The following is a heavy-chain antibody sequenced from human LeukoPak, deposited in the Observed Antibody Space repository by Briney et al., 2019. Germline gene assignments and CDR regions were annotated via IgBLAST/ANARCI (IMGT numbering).Heavy chain of an antibody. D-gene: IGHD4-17*01. V-gene: IGHV4-34*01. J-gene: IGHJ4*02. CDR1: GGSFSGNY. CDR3: ARVLYGDYTFDY. CDR2: INHSGTT. Sequence: TSETLSLTCAVYGGSFSGNYWSWIREPPGKGLEWIGEINHSGTTNYNPSLKSRVTISVDTSKNQFSLKLSSVTATDTAVYYCARVLYGDYTFDYWGQGTLVTVSS.